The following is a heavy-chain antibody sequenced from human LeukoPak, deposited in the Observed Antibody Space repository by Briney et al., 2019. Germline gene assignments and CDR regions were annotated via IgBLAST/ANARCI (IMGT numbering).Heavy chain of an antibody. Sequence: GGSLRLSCAASGFTFSNYAMNWVRLAPGKGLEWVANIKEDGTETYYVDSVKGRFTISRDNAKNSLYLQMNSLRVEDTAVYYCAKEGRSLQTYWGQGTLVTVSP. V-gene: IGHV3-7*03. CDR2: IKEDGTET. D-gene: IGHD5-24*01. CDR3: AKEGRSLQTY. CDR1: GFTFSNYA. J-gene: IGHJ4*02.